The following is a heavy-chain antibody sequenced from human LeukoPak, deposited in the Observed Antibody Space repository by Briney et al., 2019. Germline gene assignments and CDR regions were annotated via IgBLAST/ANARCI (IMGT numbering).Heavy chain of an antibody. V-gene: IGHV3-23*01. CDR1: GFTFSSHA. Sequence: GGSLRLSCAASGFTFSSHALIWLRQTPRKGLEWVSGINADSSNRHYADSVKGRFTISRDNAKYTLYLQMNTLIAEDTATYFCAYLDSSGYYCGRLRYWGQGTPVTVSS. CDR2: INADSSNR. CDR3: AYLDSSGYYCGRLRY. D-gene: IGHD3-22*01. J-gene: IGHJ4*02.